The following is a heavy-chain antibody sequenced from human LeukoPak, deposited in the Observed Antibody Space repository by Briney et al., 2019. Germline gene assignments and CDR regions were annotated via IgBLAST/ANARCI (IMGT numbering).Heavy chain of an antibody. CDR3: ARDSSGWLRYYYYYMDV. Sequence: ASVKVSCKASVYTFTGYYMHWVRQAPGQGLEWMGWINPNSGGTNYAQKFQGRVTMTRDTSISTAYMELSRLRSDDTAVYYCARDSSGWLRYYYYYMDVWGKGTTVTVSS. CDR2: INPNSGGT. J-gene: IGHJ6*03. V-gene: IGHV1-2*02. D-gene: IGHD6-19*01. CDR1: VYTFTGYY.